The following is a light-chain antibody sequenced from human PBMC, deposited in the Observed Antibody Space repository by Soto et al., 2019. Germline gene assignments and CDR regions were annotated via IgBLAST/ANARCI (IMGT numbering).Light chain of an antibody. CDR3: QQYHNWPPQYT. CDR1: QTISSN. J-gene: IGKJ2*01. Sequence: EIVMTQSPATLSVSPGERVTLSCRASQTISSNLAWYQQKPGQAPRLLIHGASSRASGVPDRFRGSGSGTDFTLTISSLQSEDFAVYYCQQYHNWPPQYTFSQGTKLPIK. CDR2: GAS. V-gene: IGKV3-15*01.